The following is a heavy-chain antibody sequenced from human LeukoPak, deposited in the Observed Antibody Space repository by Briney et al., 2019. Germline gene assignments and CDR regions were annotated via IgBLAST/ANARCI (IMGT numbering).Heavy chain of an antibody. J-gene: IGHJ4*02. CDR1: GGSISSCY. CDR3: ARHVTGYYFDS. D-gene: IGHD1-14*01. CDR2: IYSRGST. Sequence: PSETLSLTCTVSGGSISSCYWSWIRQPPGKGREWIGYIYSRGSTNYNPSLKSRVTISVDTSKNQFSLKLSSVTAADTAVYYCARHVTGYYFDSWGQGTLVTVSS. V-gene: IGHV4-59*08.